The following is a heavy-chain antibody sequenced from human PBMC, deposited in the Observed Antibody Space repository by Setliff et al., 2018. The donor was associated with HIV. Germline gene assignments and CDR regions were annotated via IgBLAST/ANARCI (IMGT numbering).Heavy chain of an antibody. J-gene: IGHJ4*02. CDR1: GFSFSSYT. D-gene: IGHD6-6*01. V-gene: IGHV3-48*01. Sequence: GGSLRLSCAASGFSFSSYTMNWVRQAPGKGLEWVSYISSSSTTVYYADSVKGRFTISRDNAKNSLYLQMNSLRAEDTAVFYCARAWAMQQLVPGYWGQGTLVTVSS. CDR3: ARAWAMQQLVPGY. CDR2: ISSSSTTV.